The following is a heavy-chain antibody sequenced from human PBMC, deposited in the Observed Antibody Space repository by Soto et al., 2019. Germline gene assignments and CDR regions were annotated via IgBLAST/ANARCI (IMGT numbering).Heavy chain of an antibody. CDR1: GGSISSYY. D-gene: IGHD6-6*01. CDR2: IYYSGST. V-gene: IGHV4-59*08. J-gene: IGHJ5*02. CDR3: ARKYSSSSDPWFDP. Sequence: SETLSITCTVSGGSISSYYWSWIRQPPGKGLEWIGYIYYSGSTNYNPSLKSRVTISVDTSKNQFSLKLSSVTAADTAVYYCARKYSSSSDPWFDPWGQGTLVTVSS.